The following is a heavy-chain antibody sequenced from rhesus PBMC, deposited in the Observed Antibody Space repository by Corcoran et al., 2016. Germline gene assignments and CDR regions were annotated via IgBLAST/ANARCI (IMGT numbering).Heavy chain of an antibody. J-gene: IGHJ4*01. CDR2: IYGSGSST. Sequence: QLQLQESGPGLVKPSETLSVTCAVSGGSISSSYWSWLRQAPGKGLEWIGYIYGSGSSTNYNPSLKSRVTLSVDTSKNQLSLKLSSVTTADTAVYYCARGGMYGSSSDYWGQGVLVTVSS. D-gene: IGHD4-29*01. CDR1: GGSISSSY. V-gene: IGHV4-169*01. CDR3: ARGGMYGSSSDY.